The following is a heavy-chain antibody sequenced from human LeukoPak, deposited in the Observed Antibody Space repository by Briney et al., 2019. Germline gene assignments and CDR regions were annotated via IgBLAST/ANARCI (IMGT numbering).Heavy chain of an antibody. J-gene: IGHJ4*02. V-gene: IGHV4-59*01. CDR3: ARSAGYSSGLAFDY. Sequence: SETLSLTCTVSGGSISSYYWSWIRQPPGKGLEWIGYIYYSGSTNCNPSLKSRVTISVDTSKNQFSLKLSSVTAADTAVYYCARSAGYSSGLAFDYWGQGTLVTVSS. D-gene: IGHD6-19*01. CDR2: IYYSGST. CDR1: GGSISSYY.